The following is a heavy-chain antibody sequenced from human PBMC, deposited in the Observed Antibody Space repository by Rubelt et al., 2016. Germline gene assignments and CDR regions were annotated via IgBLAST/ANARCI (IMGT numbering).Heavy chain of an antibody. J-gene: IGHJ3*02. CDR2: IRKKGDSYTT. D-gene: IGHD2/OR15-2a*01. CDR1: GFTFSSYS. CDR3: VRISSTYTFDI. V-gene: IGHV3-72*01. Sequence: EVQLVESGGGLVQPGGSLRLSCAASGFTFSSYSMNWVRQAPGKGLEWVGHIRKKGDSYTTEYAASVKGRFIISRDDSKNSLYLQMNSLKTGDTAIYYCVRISSTYTFDIWGQGTLVTVSS.